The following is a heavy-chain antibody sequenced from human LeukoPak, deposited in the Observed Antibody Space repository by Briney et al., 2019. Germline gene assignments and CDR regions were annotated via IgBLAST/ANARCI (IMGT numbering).Heavy chain of an antibody. D-gene: IGHD4-17*01. Sequence: ASVKVSCKASGYTFTGYYIHWVRQAPGQGLEWMGGIIPIFGTANYAQKFQGRVTITADKSTSTAYMELSSLRSEDTAVYYCARGETVTTNPDYWGQGTLVTVSS. J-gene: IGHJ4*02. CDR1: GYTFTGYY. CDR3: ARGETVTTNPDY. CDR2: IIPIFGTA. V-gene: IGHV1-69*06.